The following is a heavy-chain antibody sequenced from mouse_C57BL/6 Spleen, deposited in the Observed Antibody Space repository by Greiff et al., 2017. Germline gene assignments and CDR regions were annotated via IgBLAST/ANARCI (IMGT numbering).Heavy chain of an antibody. CDR3: ARPPWDLRYFDV. CDR2: ISTYYGDA. CDR1: GYTFTDSA. Sequence: QVQLKESGPELVRPGVSVKISCKGSGYTFTDSAMHWVKQSHGKSLEWIGVISTYYGDASYNQKFKDKATMTVDKSSSTAYMELARLTSEDSAVYYCARPPWDLRYFDVWGTGTTVTVSS. V-gene: IGHV1-67*01. J-gene: IGHJ1*03. D-gene: IGHD4-1*01.